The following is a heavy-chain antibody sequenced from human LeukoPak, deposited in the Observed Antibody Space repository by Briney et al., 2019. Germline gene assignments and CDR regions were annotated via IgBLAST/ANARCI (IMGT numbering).Heavy chain of an antibody. Sequence: PGGSLRLSCAASGFTVSSNYMSWIRQAPGKGLEWVSYISSSGSTIYYADSVKGRFTISRDNAKNSLYLQMNSLRAEDTAVYYCASGVRYGDTIFDYWGQGTLVTVSS. CDR3: ASGVRYGDTIFDY. V-gene: IGHV3-11*04. CDR1: GFTVSSNY. D-gene: IGHD4-17*01. J-gene: IGHJ4*02. CDR2: ISSSGSTI.